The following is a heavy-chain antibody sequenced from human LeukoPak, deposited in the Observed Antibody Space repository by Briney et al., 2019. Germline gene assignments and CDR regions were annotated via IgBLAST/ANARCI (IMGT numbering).Heavy chain of an antibody. CDR2: ISGRGDSP. CDR1: GFSFNTYA. J-gene: IGHJ4*02. V-gene: IGHV3-23*01. Sequence: PGGSLRLSCAASGFSFNTYAMSWVRQAPGKGLEWVSTISGRGDSPYYADSVKGRFSISRDNSKNTLFLHMNSLRAEDTAVHFCARDPGYAIYYFDYWGQGNLVTVSS. D-gene: IGHD3-9*01. CDR3: ARDPGYAIYYFDY.